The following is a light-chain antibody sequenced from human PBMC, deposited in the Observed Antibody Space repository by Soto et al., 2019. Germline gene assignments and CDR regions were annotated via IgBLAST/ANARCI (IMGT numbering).Light chain of an antibody. Sequence: EIVLTQSPGTLSLSPGERATLSCRASHSVSSSYLAWYQQKPGQAPRLLIYGASSRATGIPDRFSGSGSGTDVTLTISRLEPEDVAVYYCQQYGSSPPITFGQGTRLEIK. CDR1: HSVSSSY. CDR3: QQYGSSPPIT. CDR2: GAS. J-gene: IGKJ5*01. V-gene: IGKV3-20*01.